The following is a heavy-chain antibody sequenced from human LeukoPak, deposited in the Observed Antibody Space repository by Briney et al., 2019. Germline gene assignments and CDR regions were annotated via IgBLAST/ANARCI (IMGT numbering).Heavy chain of an antibody. CDR3: ARVKRWLQSKALGY. V-gene: IGHV1-2*02. CDR1: GYTFTGYY. CDR2: INPNSGGT. Sequence: ASVKVSCKASGYTFTGYYMHWVRQAPGQGLEWMGWINPNSGGTNCAQKFQGRVTMTRDTSISTAYMELSRLRSDDTAVYYCARVKRWLQSKALGYWGQGTLVTVSS. D-gene: IGHD5-24*01. J-gene: IGHJ4*02.